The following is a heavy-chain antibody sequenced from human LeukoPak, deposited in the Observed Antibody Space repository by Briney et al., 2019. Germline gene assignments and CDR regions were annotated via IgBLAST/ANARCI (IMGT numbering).Heavy chain of an antibody. J-gene: IGHJ4*02. D-gene: IGHD6-6*01. CDR1: GFTFTTYY. V-gene: IGHV3-21*01. CDR3: ARGTPSSGFDY. Sequence: PGGSLRLSCAASGFTFTTYYMNWVRQAPGEGLEWVSSISTGSNYIYYADALRGRFTISRDNARSSLSLQMNSLRDEDTAVYYCARGTPSSGFDYWGQGILVTVSS. CDR2: ISTGSNYI.